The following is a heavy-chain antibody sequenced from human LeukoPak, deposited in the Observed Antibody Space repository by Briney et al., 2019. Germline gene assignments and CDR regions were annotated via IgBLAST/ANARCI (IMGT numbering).Heavy chain of an antibody. D-gene: IGHD6-19*01. Sequence: SGPTLVKPTQTLTLTCTFSGFSLSSSGVGVGWIRQPPGKALEWLALIYWNGDIRYSRSLKSRLTITKDTSQNQVVLTMTNMDPVDTATYYCAHPLEVQWLVAFDSWGQGTLATVSS. CDR2: IYWNGDI. CDR3: AHPLEVQWLVAFDS. J-gene: IGHJ4*02. V-gene: IGHV2-5*01. CDR1: GFSLSSSGVG.